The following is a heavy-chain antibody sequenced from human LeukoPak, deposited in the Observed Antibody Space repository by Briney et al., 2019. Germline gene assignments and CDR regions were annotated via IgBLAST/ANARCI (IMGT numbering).Heavy chain of an antibody. V-gene: IGHV3-30-3*01. CDR3: AREAWYNWNYGLNWFDP. CDR2: ISYDGSNK. CDR1: GFTFNSCA. D-gene: IGHD1-7*01. J-gene: IGHJ5*02. Sequence: TGGSLRLSCAASGFTFNSCAMHWVRQAPGKGLEWVAVISYDGSNKYYADSVKGRFTISRDNSKNTLYLQMNSLRAEDTAVYYCAREAWYNWNYGLNWFDPWGQGTLVTVSS.